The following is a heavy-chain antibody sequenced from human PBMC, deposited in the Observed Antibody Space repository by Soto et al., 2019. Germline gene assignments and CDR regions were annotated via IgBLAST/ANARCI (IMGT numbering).Heavy chain of an antibody. J-gene: IGHJ4*02. Sequence: GGSLRLSCAASGFTFSSYGMHWVRQAPGKGLEWVAVIWYDGSNKYYADSVKGRFTISRDNSKNTLYLQMNSLRAEDTAVYYCARDTLLWFGESKYYFDYWGQGTLVTVSS. D-gene: IGHD3-10*01. CDR2: IWYDGSNK. CDR3: ARDTLLWFGESKYYFDY. V-gene: IGHV3-33*01. CDR1: GFTFSSYG.